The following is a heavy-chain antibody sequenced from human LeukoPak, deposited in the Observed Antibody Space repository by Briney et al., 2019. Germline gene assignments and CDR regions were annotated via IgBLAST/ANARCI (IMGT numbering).Heavy chain of an antibody. J-gene: IGHJ6*03. V-gene: IGHV1-18*01. CDR2: ISAYNGNT. CDR3: ARDSDYGDYSYYYYMDV. CDR1: GYTFTSYG. D-gene: IGHD4-17*01. Sequence: ASVKVSCKASGYTFTSYGSSWVRQAPGQGLEWMGWISAYNGNTNYAQKLQGRVTMTTDTSTSTAYMELRSLRSDDTAVYYCARDSDYGDYSYYYYMDVWGKGTTVTISS.